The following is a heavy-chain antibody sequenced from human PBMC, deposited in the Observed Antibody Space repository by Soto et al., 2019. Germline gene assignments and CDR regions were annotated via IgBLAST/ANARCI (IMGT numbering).Heavy chain of an antibody. J-gene: IGHJ5*02. D-gene: IGHD4-4*01. CDR2: INHSGST. V-gene: IGHV4-31*03. CDR3: ARAASTVTRIRWFDP. CDR1: GGSISSGGYY. Sequence: SETLSLTCTVSGGSISSGGYYWSSIRQHPGKGLEWIGYINHSGSTNYNPSLRSRVTISVDTSKNQFSLKLSSVTAADTAVYYCARAASTVTRIRWFDPWGQGALVTVSS.